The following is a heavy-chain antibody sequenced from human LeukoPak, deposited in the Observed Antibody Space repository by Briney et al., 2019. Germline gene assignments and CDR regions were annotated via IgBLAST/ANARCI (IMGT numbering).Heavy chain of an antibody. CDR3: ARSGSGYFDY. CDR2: IKQDGSEK. J-gene: IGHJ4*02. V-gene: IGHV3-7*01. Sequence: PGGSLRLSCAASGITLSVNWMSWVRQAPGKGLEWVANIKQDGSEKYYRDSVQGRFTISRDNAKNSLYLQMNSLRAEDTAVYYCARSGSGYFDYWGQGSLVTVSS. CDR1: GITLSVNW.